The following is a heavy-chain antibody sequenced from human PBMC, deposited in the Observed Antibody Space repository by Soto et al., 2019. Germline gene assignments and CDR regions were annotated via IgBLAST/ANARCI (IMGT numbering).Heavy chain of an antibody. D-gene: IGHD6-19*01. V-gene: IGHV4-59*01. CDR2: IHYSGTT. CDR3: ARGGWSNDY. Sequence: SETLSLTCTVSGGSISNFYWSWIRQPPGKGLEWIGYIHYSGTTNYNPSLKSRVTISVDTSKNHFSLSLSSVTAADTAVYYCARGGWSNDYWGQGTLVTVSS. CDR1: GGSISNFY. J-gene: IGHJ4*02.